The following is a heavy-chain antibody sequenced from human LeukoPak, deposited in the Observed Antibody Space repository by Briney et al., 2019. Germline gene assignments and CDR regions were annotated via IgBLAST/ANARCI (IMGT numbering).Heavy chain of an antibody. D-gene: IGHD6-13*01. CDR2: MNPNSGNT. J-gene: IGHJ4*02. CDR3: ARDRSSSFPYYFDY. Sequence: ASVKVSCKASGYTFTSYDINWVRQATGQGLEWMGWMNPNSGNTGYAQKLQGRVTMTRNTSISTAYMELSRLRSADTAVYYCARDRSSSFPYYFDYWGQGTLVTVSS. CDR1: GYTFTSYD. V-gene: IGHV1-8*01.